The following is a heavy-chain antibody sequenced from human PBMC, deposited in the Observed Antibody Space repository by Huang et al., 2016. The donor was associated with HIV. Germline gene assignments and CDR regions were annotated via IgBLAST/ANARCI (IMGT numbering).Heavy chain of an antibody. CDR2: ISWNSVDI. D-gene: IGHD3-10*01. J-gene: IGHJ4*02. Sequence: EVQVVESGGGLVQPGRSLRLSCVASGFNFNNYAMHWGRQPPGKGMEWVSGISWNSVDIGYGESVKGRFTISRDNAKNSLYLQMNRLRPEDTALYYCAKGLGGSYYYYLDQWGQGTLVTVSS. V-gene: IGHV3-9*01. CDR1: GFNFNNYA. CDR3: AKGLGGSYYYYLDQ.